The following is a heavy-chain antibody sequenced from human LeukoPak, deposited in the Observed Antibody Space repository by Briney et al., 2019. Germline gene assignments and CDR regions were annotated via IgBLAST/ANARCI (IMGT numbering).Heavy chain of an antibody. J-gene: IGHJ4*02. CDR3: ARGLYCSGGSCYSEDGDY. Sequence: PGGSLRLSCAASGFTFSSYEMNWVRQAPGKGLEWVSYISSSGSTIYYADSVKGRFTISRDNAKNSLYLQMNSLRAEDTAVYYCARGLYCSGGSCYSEDGDYWDQGTLVTVSS. D-gene: IGHD2-15*01. V-gene: IGHV3-48*03. CDR2: ISSSGSTI. CDR1: GFTFSSYE.